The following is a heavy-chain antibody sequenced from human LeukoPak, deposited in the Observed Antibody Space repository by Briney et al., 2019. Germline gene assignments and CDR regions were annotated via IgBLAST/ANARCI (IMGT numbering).Heavy chain of an antibody. D-gene: IGHD3-10*01. Sequence: GGSLRLSCAASGFTFSSYGMHWVRQAPGKGPEWVAVIWYDGSNKYYADSVKGRFTISRDNSKNTLYLQMNSLRAEDTAVYYCARGLMGFRVNSLKEYYFDYWGQGTLVTVSS. CDR1: GFTFSSYG. CDR3: ARGLMGFRVNSLKEYYFDY. J-gene: IGHJ4*02. V-gene: IGHV3-33*01. CDR2: IWYDGSNK.